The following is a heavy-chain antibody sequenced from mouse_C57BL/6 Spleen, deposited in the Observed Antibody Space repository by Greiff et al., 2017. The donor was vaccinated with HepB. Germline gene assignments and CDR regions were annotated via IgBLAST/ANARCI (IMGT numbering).Heavy chain of an antibody. CDR1: GYTFTSYW. V-gene: IGHV1-69*01. CDR2: IDPSGSYT. J-gene: IGHJ1*03. D-gene: IGHD1-1*01. Sequence: QVQLQQSGAELVMPGASVKLSCKASGYTFTSYWMHWVKQRPGQGLEWIGEIDPSGSYTNYNQKFKGKSTLTVDKSSSTAYMQLSSLTSEDSAVYYSARARYYGSSWYVDVWGTGTTVTVSS. CDR3: ARARYYGSSWYVDV.